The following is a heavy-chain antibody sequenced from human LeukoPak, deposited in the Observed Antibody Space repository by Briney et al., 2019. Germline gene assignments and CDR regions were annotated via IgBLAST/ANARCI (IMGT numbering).Heavy chain of an antibody. D-gene: IGHD5-18*01. CDR1: GFTFSSWG. V-gene: IGHV3-23*01. J-gene: IGHJ4*02. CDR3: ARVGELWLFDY. CDR2: ISASGDST. Sequence: GESLRLSCAASGFTFSSWGVSWVRQAPGKGLEWVSSISASGDSTFYADSVKGRFTISRDNAKNSLYLQMNSLRAEDTAVYYCARVGELWLFDYWGQGTLVTVSS.